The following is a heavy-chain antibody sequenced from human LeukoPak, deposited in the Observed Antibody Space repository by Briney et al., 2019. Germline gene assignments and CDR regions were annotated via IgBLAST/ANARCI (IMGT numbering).Heavy chain of an antibody. D-gene: IGHD4-17*01. CDR1: GFTFSSYW. V-gene: IGHV3-30-3*01. CDR2: ISYDGSNK. J-gene: IGHJ4*02. CDR3: ARNPYGDYFFDS. Sequence: GGSLRLSCAASGFTFSSYWMHWVRQAPGKGLEWVAIISYDGSNKYYADSVKGRFTISRNNFKNTLSLQMNSLSAEDAAVYYCARNPYGDYFFDSWGQGTLVTVSS.